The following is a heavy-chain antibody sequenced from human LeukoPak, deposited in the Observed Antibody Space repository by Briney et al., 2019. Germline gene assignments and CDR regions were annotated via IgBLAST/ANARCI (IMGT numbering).Heavy chain of an antibody. CDR3: ARLGKTYYMDV. CDR2: LYHSGAA. J-gene: IGHJ6*03. CDR1: GDSISNYY. D-gene: IGHD1/OR15-1a*01. V-gene: IGHV4-59*08. Sequence: PSETLSLTCTVSGDSISNYYWTWIRQTPGKGLEWIGNLYHSGAADYNPSLKTRVTTSVDTSKDQFSLSLRSSTAADTAVYFCARLGKTYYMDVWGTGTTVIVSS.